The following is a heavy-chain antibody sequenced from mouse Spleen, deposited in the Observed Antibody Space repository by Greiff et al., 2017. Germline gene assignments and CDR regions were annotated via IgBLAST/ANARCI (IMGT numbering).Heavy chain of an antibody. J-gene: IGHJ3*01. CDR1: GYTFTSYW. V-gene: IGHV1-52*01. CDR3: ARGGGTWFAY. Sequence: VQLQQSGAELVRPGSSVKLSCKASGYTFTSYWMHWVKQRPIQGLEWIGNIDPSDSETHYNQKFKDKATLTVDKSSSTAYMQLSSLTSEDSAVYYCARGGGTWFAYWGQGTLVTVSA. CDR2: IDPSDSET.